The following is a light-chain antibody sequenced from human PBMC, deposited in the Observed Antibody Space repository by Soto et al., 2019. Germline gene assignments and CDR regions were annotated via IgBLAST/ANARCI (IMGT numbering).Light chain of an antibody. V-gene: IGLV2-14*01. Sequence: QSALTQPASVSGSPGQSITISCTGTSSDVGGHNFVSWFQHHPGKAPKLMIYEVTNRPSGVSDRFSGSKSGNTASLTISVLQAEDEADYYCNSYTSTFTWVFGGGTKLTVL. CDR1: SSDVGGHNF. CDR2: EVT. J-gene: IGLJ2*01. CDR3: NSYTSTFTWV.